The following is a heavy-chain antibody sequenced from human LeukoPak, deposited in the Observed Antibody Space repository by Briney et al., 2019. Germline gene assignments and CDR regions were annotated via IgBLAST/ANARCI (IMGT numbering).Heavy chain of an antibody. CDR1: GGSFSGYY. D-gene: IGHD6-13*01. Sequence: SETLSPTCAVYGGSFSGYYWSWIRQPPGKGLEWIGEINHSGSTNYNPSLKSRVTISLDTSKNQFSLKLSSVTAADTAVYYCASGYSSSCYRFDLRGPGTLVTVSS. CDR3: ASGYSSSCYRFDL. J-gene: IGHJ5*02. V-gene: IGHV4-34*01. CDR2: INHSGST.